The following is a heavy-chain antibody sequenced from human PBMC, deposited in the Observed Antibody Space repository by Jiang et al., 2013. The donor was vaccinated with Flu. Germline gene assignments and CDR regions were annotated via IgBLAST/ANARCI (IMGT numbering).Heavy chain of an antibody. V-gene: IGHV7-4-1*02. D-gene: IGHD6-19*01. CDR2: INTNTGNP. J-gene: IGHJ4*02. CDR3: ARAGRAGSSGWYDYFEY. CDR1: GYSFTTYG. Sequence: KVSCKASGYSFTTYGMNWVRQAPGQGLEWMGWINTNTGNPKYAQAFTGRFVFSLDTSVSTAYLEISSLKADDTAVYYCARAGRAGSSGWYDYFEYWGQGTLVTVSS.